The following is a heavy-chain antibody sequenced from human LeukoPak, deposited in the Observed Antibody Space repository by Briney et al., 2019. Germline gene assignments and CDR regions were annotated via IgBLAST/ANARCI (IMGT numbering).Heavy chain of an antibody. D-gene: IGHD5-24*01. J-gene: IGHJ4*02. CDR3: ARGQYTDGLSY. CDR1: GFTYITYW. V-gene: IGHV3-7*03. Sequence: GGSLRLSCAASGFTYITYWMNWVRQAPGKGLEWVANIKQDGSETYYVDSVKGRFTISRDNAENSLFLQMNGLRPEDTAVFYCARGQYTDGLSYWGQGTLVTVSS. CDR2: IKQDGSET.